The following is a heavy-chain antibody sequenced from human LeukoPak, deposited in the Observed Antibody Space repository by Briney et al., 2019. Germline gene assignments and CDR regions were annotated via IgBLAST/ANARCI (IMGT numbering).Heavy chain of an antibody. Sequence: GPLRLSCAASGFTFSDYYMSWIRQAPGKGLEWVSYISSSGSTIYYADSVKGRFTVSRDNAKNSLYLQMNSLRAEDTAVYYCASVPPYYYDSSGYQGYWGQGTLVTVSS. CDR3: ASVPPYYYDSSGYQGY. J-gene: IGHJ4*02. CDR1: GFTFSDYY. D-gene: IGHD3-22*01. V-gene: IGHV3-11*01. CDR2: ISSSGSTI.